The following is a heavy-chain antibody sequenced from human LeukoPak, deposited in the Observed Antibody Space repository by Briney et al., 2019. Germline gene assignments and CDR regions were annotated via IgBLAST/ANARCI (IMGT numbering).Heavy chain of an antibody. J-gene: IGHJ6*03. V-gene: IGHV1-8*02. CDR1: GYTFNNYD. CDR2: LDPYIRDT. Sequence: DSVKDSCKASGYTFNNYDINWVRQAAGQGLDWIGPLDPYIRDTAFGQNFQGRVTMTSNTSISTAYLELSSLRSDDTAVYYCARSRRGYYMDVWGRGTTVTVSS. CDR3: ARSRRGYYMDV.